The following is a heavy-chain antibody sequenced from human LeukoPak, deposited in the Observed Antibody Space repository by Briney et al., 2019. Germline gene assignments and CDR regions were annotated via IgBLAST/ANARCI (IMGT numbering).Heavy chain of an antibody. V-gene: IGHV4-59*08. CDR3: ARRGSGWHEGAFDL. D-gene: IGHD6-19*01. CDR2: VYYSGAT. Sequence: SETLSLTCSVSGDSIYWSWVRQSPGKGLQWIGTVYYSGATNYNPSLASRVTMSLDMSKSQFSLKLSSVTAADTAVYYCARRGSGWHEGAFDLWGQGTMVTVSS. CDR1: GDSIY. J-gene: IGHJ3*01.